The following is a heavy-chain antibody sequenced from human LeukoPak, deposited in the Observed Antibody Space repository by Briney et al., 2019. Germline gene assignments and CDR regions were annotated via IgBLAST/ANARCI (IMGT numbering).Heavy chain of an antibody. V-gene: IGHV4-38-2*01. D-gene: IGHD3-3*01. J-gene: IGHJ4*02. Sequence: SETLSLTCAVSGYSISSGYYWGWIRQPPGKGLEGIGSIYHSGSTYYNPSLKSRVTISVDTSKNQFSLKLSSVTAADTAVYYCARIATEDFWSGYTYYFDYWGQGTLVTVSS. CDR3: ARIATEDFWSGYTYYFDY. CDR1: GYSISSGYY. CDR2: IYHSGST.